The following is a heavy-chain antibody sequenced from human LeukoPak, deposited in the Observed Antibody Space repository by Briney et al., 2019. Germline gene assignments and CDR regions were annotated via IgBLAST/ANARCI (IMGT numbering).Heavy chain of an antibody. V-gene: IGHV4-38-2*02. CDR3: ARDRSFSDAFDI. CDR2: ISHTGYT. Sequence: PSETLSLTCTVSGYSISSGYYWGWIRQPPGKGLEWIGSISHTGYTYYNNPSLKSRVTMSLDTSKNQFSLKLSSVTAADTAVYYCARDRSFSDAFDIWGQGTMVTVSS. J-gene: IGHJ3*02. CDR1: GYSISSGYY.